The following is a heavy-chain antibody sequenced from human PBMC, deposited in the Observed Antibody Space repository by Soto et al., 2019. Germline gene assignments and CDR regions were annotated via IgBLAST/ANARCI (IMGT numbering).Heavy chain of an antibody. CDR2: IYYSGST. CDR1: GGSISSSSYY. Sequence: SETLSLTCTVSGGSISSSSYYWGWIRQPPGKGLEWIGSIYYSGSTYYNPSLKSRVTISVDTSKNQFSLKLSSVTAADTAVYYCARQEDTAMANFDYWGQGTLVTVAS. V-gene: IGHV4-39*01. CDR3: ARQEDTAMANFDY. J-gene: IGHJ4*02. D-gene: IGHD5-18*01.